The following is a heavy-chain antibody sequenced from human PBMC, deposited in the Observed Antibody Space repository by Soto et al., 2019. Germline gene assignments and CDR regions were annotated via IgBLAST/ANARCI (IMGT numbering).Heavy chain of an antibody. V-gene: IGHV4-39*01. CDR1: GGSISSGSYY. J-gene: IGHJ1*01. CDR3: ARRVPAEYFQH. Sequence: QLQLQESGPGLVEPSETLSLTCTVSGGSISSGSYYWGWIRQPPGKGLEWFGSIYYSGSTYYNPSLKSRVTISADTSKNQFSLKLSSVTAADTAVYYCARRVPAEYFQHWGQGTLVTVSS. CDR2: IYYSGST.